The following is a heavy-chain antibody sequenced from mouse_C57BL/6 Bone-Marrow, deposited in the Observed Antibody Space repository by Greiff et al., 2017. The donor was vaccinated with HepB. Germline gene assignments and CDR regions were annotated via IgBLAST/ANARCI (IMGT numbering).Heavy chain of an antibody. CDR3: ASPIYYYGSSYLYWYFDV. D-gene: IGHD1-1*01. V-gene: IGHV5-6*03. CDR2: ISSGGSYT. Sequence: EVKLVESGGGLVKPGGSLKLSCAASGFTFSSYAMSWVRQTPEKRLEWVATISSGGSYTYYPDSVKGRFTISRDNAKNTLYLQMSSLKSEDTAMYYCASPIYYYGSSYLYWYFDVWGTGTTVTVSS. CDR1: GFTFSSYA. J-gene: IGHJ1*03.